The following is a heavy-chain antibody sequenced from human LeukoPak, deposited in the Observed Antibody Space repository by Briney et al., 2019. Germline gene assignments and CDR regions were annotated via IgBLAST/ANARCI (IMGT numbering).Heavy chain of an antibody. CDR1: GFSFSDYY. Sequence: GGSLRLSCVGSGFSFSDYYMSWIRQAPGKGLEWVSYISNDSVDKYYVDSVRGRFTISRDNAKKSMYLQMSGLRVEDTAVYYCARRDWVSGAVRAFDIWGQGTMATVSS. CDR3: ARRDWVSGAVRAFDI. V-gene: IGHV3-11*04. J-gene: IGHJ3*02. CDR2: ISNDSVDK. D-gene: IGHD3-3*01.